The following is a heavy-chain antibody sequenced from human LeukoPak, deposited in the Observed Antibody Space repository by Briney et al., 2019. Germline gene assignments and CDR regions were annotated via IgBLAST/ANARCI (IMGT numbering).Heavy chain of an antibody. CDR1: GGSFSTSY. CDR2: IYYSGST. D-gene: IGHD5-18*01. V-gene: IGHV4-59*01. Sequence: PSETLSLTCTVSGGSFSTSYWSWIRQPPGKGLEWIGYIYYSGSTNYNPSLKSRVTISVDTSKNQFSLKLSSVTAADTAVYYCARGERGYSYGKGGYYYGMDVWGQGTTVTVSS. J-gene: IGHJ6*02. CDR3: ARGERGYSYGKGGYYYGMDV.